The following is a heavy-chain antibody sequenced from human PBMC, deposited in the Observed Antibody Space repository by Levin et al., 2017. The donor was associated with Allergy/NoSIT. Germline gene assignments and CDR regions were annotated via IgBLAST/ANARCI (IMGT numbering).Heavy chain of an antibody. D-gene: IGHD1-26*01. CDR3: AKARWDGSHWSGLGH. CDR1: GFTFSNYA. Sequence: AGESLKISCAASGFTFSNYAMDWVRQAPGKGLEWVAVISSDGSEKYYADSVKGRFTISRDNSKNTLDLQMSSLSAEDTALYYCAKARWDGSHWSGLGHWGQGTQVTVSS. V-gene: IGHV3-30*18. J-gene: IGHJ4*02. CDR2: ISSDGSEK.